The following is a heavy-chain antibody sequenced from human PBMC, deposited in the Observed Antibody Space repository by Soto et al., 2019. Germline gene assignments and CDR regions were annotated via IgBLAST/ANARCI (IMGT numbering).Heavy chain of an antibody. D-gene: IGHD3-16*02. CDR2: IYYSGST. CDR1: GGSINRNDYY. Sequence: SETLSLTCTVSGGSINRNDYYWSWIRQPPGKGLEWIGYIYYSGSTFYNPSLESRVTISLDTSKNQFSLKLSSVTVADTAAYYCARAPIMITSGGVIVPYYFDYWGKGTLVTVSS. V-gene: IGHV4-30-4*01. CDR3: ARAPIMITSGGVIVPYYFDY. J-gene: IGHJ4*02.